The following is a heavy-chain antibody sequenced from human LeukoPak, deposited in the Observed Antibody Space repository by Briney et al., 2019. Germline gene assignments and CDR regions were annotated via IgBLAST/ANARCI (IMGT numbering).Heavy chain of an antibody. CDR1: GSIFTNYW. Sequence: GASLNISYKGSGSIFTNYWIGWGRQLRGKGLERMTIIYPGDSDTRYCPSFHGQVTISADKSINTAYLQWSSMKASDSAMYYCARKKYSSGLDAFDIWGQGTMVTVSS. CDR3: ARKKYSSGLDAFDI. D-gene: IGHD5-18*01. V-gene: IGHV5-51*01. J-gene: IGHJ3*02. CDR2: IYPGDSDT.